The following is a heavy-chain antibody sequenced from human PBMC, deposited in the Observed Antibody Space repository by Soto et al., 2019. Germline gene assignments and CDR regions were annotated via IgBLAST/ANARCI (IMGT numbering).Heavy chain of an antibody. Sequence: QVQLVQSGAEVKKPGASVKVSCKASGYTFTSYAMHWVRQAPGQRLEWMGWINAGNGNTKYSQKFQGRVTITRDTSGSTAYMQLSSLRSEDTAVYYCARSSVVVTAADYWGQGTLVTVSS. D-gene: IGHD2-21*02. CDR1: GYTFTSYA. V-gene: IGHV1-3*01. J-gene: IGHJ4*02. CDR3: ARSSVVVTAADY. CDR2: INAGNGNT.